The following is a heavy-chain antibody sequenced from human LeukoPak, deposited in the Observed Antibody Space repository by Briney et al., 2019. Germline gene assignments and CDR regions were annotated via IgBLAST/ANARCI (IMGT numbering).Heavy chain of an antibody. CDR1: GYSFTSYW. Sequence: GESLKISCKGSGYSFTSYWIGWVRQMPGKGLEWMGIIYPGDSDTRYSPSFQGQVTISADKSISTAYLQWSSLKAPDTAMYYCARTRSSTSYPYYYYYGMDVWGQGTTVTVSS. J-gene: IGHJ6*02. D-gene: IGHD2-2*01. CDR2: IYPGDSDT. V-gene: IGHV5-51*01. CDR3: ARTRSSTSYPYYYYYGMDV.